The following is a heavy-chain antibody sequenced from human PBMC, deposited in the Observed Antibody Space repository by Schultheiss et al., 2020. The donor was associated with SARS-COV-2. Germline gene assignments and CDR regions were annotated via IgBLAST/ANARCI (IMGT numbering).Heavy chain of an antibody. Sequence: GGSLRLSCAGSVFTFSNYAMTWVRQAPGKGLEWLSAISGDGNYIYYADSVTGRFTLSRDNSKYTVYLQMNSLRDEDTAVYYCARDVVATEYWGQGTLVTVSS. V-gene: IGHV3-23*01. J-gene: IGHJ4*02. CDR2: ISGDGNYI. CDR3: ARDVVATEY. D-gene: IGHD2-15*01. CDR1: VFTFSNYA.